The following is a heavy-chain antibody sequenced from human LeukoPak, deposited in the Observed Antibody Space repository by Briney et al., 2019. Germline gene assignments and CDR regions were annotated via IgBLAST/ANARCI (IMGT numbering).Heavy chain of an antibody. Sequence: ASVKVSCKASGYTFTSYGISWVRQAPGQGLEGMGWISEYNGNTNYAQKLQGRVTMTTDTSTSTAYMELRSLRSDDTAVYYCARGRLTGIAVAGTWFDPWGQGTLVTVSS. CDR1: GYTFTSYG. V-gene: IGHV1-18*01. CDR2: ISEYNGNT. D-gene: IGHD6-19*01. CDR3: ARGRLTGIAVAGTWFDP. J-gene: IGHJ5*02.